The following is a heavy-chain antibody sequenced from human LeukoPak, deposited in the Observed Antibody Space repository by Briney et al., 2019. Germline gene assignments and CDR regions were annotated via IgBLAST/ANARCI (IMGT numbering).Heavy chain of an antibody. CDR2: VHLAGRT. D-gene: IGHD3-3*01. CDR3: AREGGFYRPLDY. J-gene: IGHJ4*02. V-gene: IGHV4-4*02. Sequence: RCSGTPSPPRRVSWGFAIKTNWGAWVRPPPGKGLEWIGEVHLAGRTNYNPSLESRLTMSVDVSENQVSLKLTSVTAADTAVYYCAREGGFYRPLDYSGQGTLVTASS. CDR1: WGFAIKTNW.